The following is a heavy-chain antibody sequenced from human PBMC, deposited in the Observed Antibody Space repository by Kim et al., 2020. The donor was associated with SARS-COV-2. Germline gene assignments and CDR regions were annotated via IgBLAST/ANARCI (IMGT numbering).Heavy chain of an antibody. Sequence: SETLSLTCTVSGGSISSYYWSWIRQPPGKGLEWIGYIYYSGSTNYNPSLKSRVTISVDTSKNQFSLKLSSVTAADTAVNYCARHGVTPKAFDIWGQGTMV. D-gene: IGHD4-4*01. CDR3: ARHGVTPKAFDI. CDR2: IYYSGST. V-gene: IGHV4-59*08. J-gene: IGHJ3*02. CDR1: GGSISSYY.